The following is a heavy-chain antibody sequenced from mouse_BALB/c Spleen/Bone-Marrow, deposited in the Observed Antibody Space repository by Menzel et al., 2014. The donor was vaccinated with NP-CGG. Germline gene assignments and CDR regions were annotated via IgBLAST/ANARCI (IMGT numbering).Heavy chain of an antibody. CDR1: GYTFTSYW. Sequence: QVQLQQSGAGLAKPGASVKMSCKASGYTFTSYWMHWVKQRPGQGLEWIGYINPSTGYTEYNQRFKDKATLTADKSSSPAYMQLSSLTSEDSAVYYCARPYGNYYLDYWGQGTSVTVSS. CDR2: INPSTGYT. CDR3: ARPYGNYYLDY. J-gene: IGHJ4*01. V-gene: IGHV1-7*01. D-gene: IGHD2-1*01.